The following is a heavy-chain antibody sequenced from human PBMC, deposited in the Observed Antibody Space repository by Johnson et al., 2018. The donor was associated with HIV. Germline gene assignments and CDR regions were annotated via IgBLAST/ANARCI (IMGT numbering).Heavy chain of an antibody. CDR3: AKDNDISGYYYRHALDV. CDR1: GFTLEDYA. J-gene: IGHJ3*01. D-gene: IGHD3-22*01. V-gene: IGHV3-9*01. CDR2: ISWNSGSV. Sequence: QLVESGGGLVQPGRSLRLSCAASGFTLEDYAMHWVRQTPGKGLEWVSGISWNSGSVDYADSVKGRFTISRDNAKNSLYLQMNSLRPEDTALYYCAKDNDISGYYYRHALDVWGQGTMVTVSS.